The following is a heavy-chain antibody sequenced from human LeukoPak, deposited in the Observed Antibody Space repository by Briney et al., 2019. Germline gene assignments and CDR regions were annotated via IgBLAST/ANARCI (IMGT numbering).Heavy chain of an antibody. CDR2: ITSSTTYI. CDR3: ARTMVTRYDY. V-gene: IGHV3-21*01. CDR1: GFTFSSYT. D-gene: IGHD5-18*01. Sequence: PGGSLRLSCAASGFTFSSYTITWVRQAPGKGLEWVSSITSSTTYIYYADSVKGRFTISRDNAKNSLYLQMNSLRAEDTAVYYCARTMVTRYDYWGQGTLVTVSS. J-gene: IGHJ4*02.